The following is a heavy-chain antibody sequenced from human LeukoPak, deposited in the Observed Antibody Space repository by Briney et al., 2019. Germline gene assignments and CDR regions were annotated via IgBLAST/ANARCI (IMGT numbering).Heavy chain of an antibody. J-gene: IGHJ4*02. V-gene: IGHV3-21*06. CDR1: GLTFSTSG. D-gene: IGHD1-14*01. Sequence: GGSLRLSCTASGLTFSTSGFNWVRQAPGKGLEWVASIGPTGSDRYHADSIKGRFTISRDNPNNFLYLQMNSLRAEDTAVYYCATETNGRHYDYWGQGTLLTVSS. CDR3: ATETNGRHYDY. CDR2: IGPTGSDR.